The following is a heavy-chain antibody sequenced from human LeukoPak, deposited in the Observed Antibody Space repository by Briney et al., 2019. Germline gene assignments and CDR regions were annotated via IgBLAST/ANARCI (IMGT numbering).Heavy chain of an antibody. J-gene: IGHJ4*02. CDR3: ARCPTYYDILTGYYRGCYFDY. Sequence: SVKVSCKASGYTFTSYYMHWVRQAPGQGLEWMGGIIPIFGTANYAQKFQGRVTITADESTSTAYMELSSLRSEDTAVYYCARCPTYYDILTGYYRGCYFDYWGQGTLVTVSS. CDR2: IIPIFGTA. CDR1: GYTFTSYY. D-gene: IGHD3-9*01. V-gene: IGHV1-69*13.